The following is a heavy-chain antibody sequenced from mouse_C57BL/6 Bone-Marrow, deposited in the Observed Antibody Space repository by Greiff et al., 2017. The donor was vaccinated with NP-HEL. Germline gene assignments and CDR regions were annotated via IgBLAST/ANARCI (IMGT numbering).Heavy chain of an antibody. CDR2: ISNGGGST. D-gene: IGHD1-2*01. V-gene: IGHV5-12*01. CDR1: GFTFSDYY. J-gene: IGHJ3*01. CDR3: ARQGGLLLFAY. Sequence: DVQLVESGGGLVQPGGSLKLSCAASGFTFSDYYMYWVRQTPEKRLEWVAYISNGGGSTYYPDTVKGRFTISRDNANNTLYLQMSRLKSEDTAMYYCARQGGLLLFAYWGQGTLVTVSA.